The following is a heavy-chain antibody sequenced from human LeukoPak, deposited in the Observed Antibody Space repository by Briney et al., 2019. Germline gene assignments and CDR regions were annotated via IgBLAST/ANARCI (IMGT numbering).Heavy chain of an antibody. V-gene: IGHV1-46*01. D-gene: IGHD3-3*01. J-gene: IGHJ3*02. CDR3: ARAKKLRFLEWYAFDI. CDR2: INPSGGST. CDR1: GYTFTSYG. Sequence: ASVKVSCKASGYTFTSYGISWVRQAPGQGLEWMGIINPSGGSTSYAQKFQGRVTMTRDTSTSTVYMELSSLRSEDTAVYYCARAKKLRFLEWYAFDIWGQGTMVTVSS.